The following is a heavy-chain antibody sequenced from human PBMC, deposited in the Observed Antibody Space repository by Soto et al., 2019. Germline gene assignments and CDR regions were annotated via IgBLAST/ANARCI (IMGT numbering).Heavy chain of an antibody. D-gene: IGHD6-6*01. CDR2: INPNSGDT. CDR1: GYTFTGYY. J-gene: IGHJ4*02. CDR3: ARSLSTIGGRPDS. V-gene: IGHV1-2*02. Sequence: ASVKVSCKASGYTFTGYYMHWVRQAPGQGLEWMGWINPNSGDTKYAQKFQGRVTMTRDTSTRTAYMEVSRLTSDDTAVYYCARSLSTIGGRPDSWGQGTLVTVSS.